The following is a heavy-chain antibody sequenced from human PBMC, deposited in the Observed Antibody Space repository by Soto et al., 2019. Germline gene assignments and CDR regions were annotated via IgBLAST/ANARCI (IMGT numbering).Heavy chain of an antibody. Sequence: PGGSLRLSCSVSGFSVTNNYVSWVRQAPGKGLEWVSLLSSSGTTYYADSVRGRFTVSRDDSKNTLHLQMDNLTPEDTAVYYCARDWSKFSYNYPYYYAMDAWGQGTTVTVSS. D-gene: IGHD5-18*01. V-gene: IGHV3-53*01. CDR3: ARDWSKFSYNYPYYYAMDA. CDR1: GFSVTNNY. J-gene: IGHJ6*02. CDR2: LSSSGTT.